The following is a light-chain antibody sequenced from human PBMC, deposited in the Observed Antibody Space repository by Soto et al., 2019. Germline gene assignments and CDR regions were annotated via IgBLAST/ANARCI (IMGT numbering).Light chain of an antibody. CDR2: DVT. J-gene: IGLJ1*01. V-gene: IGLV2-14*01. CDR3: SSYTTSSSYV. Sequence: QSARTQPASLSGSPGQSITISCTGTISDVGGYIYVSWYQQHPGKAPKLMIYDVTSRPSGVSYRFSGSKSGNTASLTISGLQAEDEADYYCSSYTTSSSYVFGTGTKVTVL. CDR1: ISDVGGYIY.